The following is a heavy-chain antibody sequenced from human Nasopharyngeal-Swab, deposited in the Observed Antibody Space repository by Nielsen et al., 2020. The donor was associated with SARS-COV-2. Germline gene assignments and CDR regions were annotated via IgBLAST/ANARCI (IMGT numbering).Heavy chain of an antibody. J-gene: IGHJ6*04. CDR2: ISYDGSNK. V-gene: IGHV3-30*04. D-gene: IGHD6-19*01. CDR3: ARGGAVAGVDV. Sequence: LSLTCAASGFTFSSYAMHWVRQAPGKGLEWVAVISYDGSNKYYADSVKGRFTISRDNSKNTLYLQMNSLRAEDTAVYYCARGGAVAGVDVWGKGTTVTVSS. CDR1: GFTFSSYA.